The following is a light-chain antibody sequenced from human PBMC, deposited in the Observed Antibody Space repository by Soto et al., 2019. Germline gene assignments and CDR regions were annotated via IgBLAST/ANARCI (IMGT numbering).Light chain of an antibody. J-gene: IGKJ1*01. V-gene: IGKV1-39*01. CDR2: SAS. CDR1: QSIDIY. Sequence: DFQLTQSPSSLSASVGDRVTITCRASQSIDIYLHWYQQKPGKAPKLLIYSASSSQRGVPSRFSGSGSGTDFTLTISSLQPEDSATYYCQQSYSHPTFGQGTKVDIK. CDR3: QQSYSHPT.